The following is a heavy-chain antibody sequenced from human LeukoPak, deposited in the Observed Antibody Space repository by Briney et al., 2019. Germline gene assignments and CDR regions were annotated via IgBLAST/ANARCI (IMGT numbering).Heavy chain of an antibody. D-gene: IGHD4-17*01. J-gene: IGHJ5*02. CDR2: ISYDGSNK. CDR1: GFTFSSYA. Sequence: GGSLRLSCAASGFTFSSYAMHWVRQAPGKGLEWVAVISYDGSNKYYADSVKGRFTISRDNSKNTLYLQMDSLRAEDTAVYYCARSQTTVTMEIDPWGQGTLVTVSS. V-gene: IGHV3-30-3*01. CDR3: ARSQTTVTMEIDP.